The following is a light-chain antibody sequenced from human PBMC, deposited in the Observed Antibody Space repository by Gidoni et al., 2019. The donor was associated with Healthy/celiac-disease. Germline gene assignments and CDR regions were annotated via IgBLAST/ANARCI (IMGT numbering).Light chain of an antibody. V-gene: IGKV3-11*01. J-gene: IGKJ4*01. Sequence: EIVLTQSPATLSLSPGERATLSCRASQSVSSYLAWYQQKPGQAPRLLIYDASNRATGIPARFSGSGSGTDFTLTIRSLEPEDFAVYYCQQRSHWPLLTFGGGTKVEIK. CDR2: DAS. CDR1: QSVSSY. CDR3: QQRSHWPLLT.